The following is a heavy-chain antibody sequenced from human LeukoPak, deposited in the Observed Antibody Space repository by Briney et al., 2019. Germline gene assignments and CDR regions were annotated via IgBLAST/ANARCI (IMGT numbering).Heavy chain of an antibody. CDR3: ASLSRAP. CDR2: MSYDGFSK. V-gene: IGHV3-30*04. J-gene: IGHJ5*02. Sequence: PGGSLRLSCVASGIAFSNSIMHWVRQAPGKGLEWVSAMSYDGFSKYYADSMKGRLTISRDNSKNTLYLQMNSLRAEDTAVYYCASLSRAPWGQGTLVTASS. CDR1: GIAFSNSI.